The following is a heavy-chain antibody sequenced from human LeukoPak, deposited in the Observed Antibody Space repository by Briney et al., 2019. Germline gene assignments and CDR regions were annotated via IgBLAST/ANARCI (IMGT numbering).Heavy chain of an antibody. CDR1: GLIFSSYG. CDR3: ARDLCSTTSCFDY. CDR2: HFASNK. D-gene: IGHD2-2*01. J-gene: IGHJ4*02. V-gene: IGHV3-33*01. Sequence: GGSLRLSCVTSGLIFSSYGIHWVRQAPGKGLEWVAWHFASNKYYAESVRDRFTMSRDNSKSTLYLQMDSLRVEDTAVYYCARDLCSTTSCFDYWGQGTLVSVSS.